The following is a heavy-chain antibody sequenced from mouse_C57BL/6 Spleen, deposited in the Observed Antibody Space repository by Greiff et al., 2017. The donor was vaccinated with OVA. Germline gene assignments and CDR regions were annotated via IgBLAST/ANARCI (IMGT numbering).Heavy chain of an antibody. Sequence: EVQLQQSGPGLVKPSQSLSLTCSVTGYSITSGYYWNWIRQFPGNKLEWMGYISYDGSNNYNPSLKNRISITRDTSKNQFFLKLNSVTTEDTATYYCARGGTTVVGEDYWGQGTTLTVSS. V-gene: IGHV3-6*01. CDR1: GYSITSGYY. J-gene: IGHJ2*01. CDR3: ARGGTTVVGEDY. D-gene: IGHD1-1*01. CDR2: ISYDGSN.